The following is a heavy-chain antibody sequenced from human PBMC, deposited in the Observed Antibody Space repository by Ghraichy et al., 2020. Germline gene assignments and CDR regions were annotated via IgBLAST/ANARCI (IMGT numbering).Heavy chain of an antibody. V-gene: IGHV3-7*01. CDR2: VKQDGSEK. CDR1: GFSLSTYW. J-gene: IGHJ4*02. D-gene: IGHD3-10*01. Sequence: GSLRLSCAASGFSLSTYWMNWVRQAPGKGLEWVANVKQDGSEKYYVDSVKGRFTISRDNAKNSLYLQMNSLRAEDTAVHYCARDPGRGSFFDYWGQGTLVTVSS. CDR3: ARDPGRGSFFDY.